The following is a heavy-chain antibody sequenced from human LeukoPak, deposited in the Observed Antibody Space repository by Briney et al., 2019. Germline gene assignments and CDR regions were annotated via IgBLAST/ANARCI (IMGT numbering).Heavy chain of an antibody. J-gene: IGHJ4*02. CDR3: ARDESRIVGATRFDY. CDR2: ISGSGGST. V-gene: IGHV3-23*01. Sequence: GGSLRLSCAASGFTFSSYAMSWVRQAPGKGLEWVSAISGSGGSTYYADSVKGRFTISRDNSKNTLYLQMNSLRAEDTAVYYCARDESRIVGATRFDYWGQGTLVTVSS. CDR1: GFTFSSYA. D-gene: IGHD1-26*01.